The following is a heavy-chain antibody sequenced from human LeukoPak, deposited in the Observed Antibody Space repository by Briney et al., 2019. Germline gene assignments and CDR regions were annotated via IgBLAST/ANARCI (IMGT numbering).Heavy chain of an antibody. J-gene: IGHJ4*02. CDR1: GDSISGYY. CDR3: ARYYCSGNSCYTWLDY. CDR2: VHSSGNT. V-gene: IGHV4-4*07. Sequence: SETLSLTCTVSGDSISGYYWSWIRQPAGKGLDWIGRVHSSGNTNYIPSLKSRVTMSADASKNQFSLKLSSVTAADTAVYYCARYYCSGNSCYTWLDYWGQGTLVTVSS. D-gene: IGHD2-2*02.